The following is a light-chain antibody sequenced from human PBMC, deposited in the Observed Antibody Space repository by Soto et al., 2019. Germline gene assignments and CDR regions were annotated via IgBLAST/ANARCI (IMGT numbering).Light chain of an antibody. J-gene: IGKJ1*01. CDR3: MQPLENFRT. CDR2: LGS. Sequence: SLSVTPGEAASISCMSSARLLHKNGYNYVDWYMQKPGQSPQLLIYLGSNRASGVPDRFSGSGSDTYFTLEISRVEADDVGVYYCMQPLENFRTFGQGTKVDIK. CDR1: ARLLHKNGYNY. V-gene: IGKV2-28*01.